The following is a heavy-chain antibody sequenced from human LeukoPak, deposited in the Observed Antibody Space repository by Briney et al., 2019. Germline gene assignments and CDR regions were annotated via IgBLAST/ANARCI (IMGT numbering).Heavy chain of an antibody. D-gene: IGHD2-15*01. V-gene: IGHV3-21*01. CDR2: ISSGSSFL. CDR3: ARGDHCSAGGCFFDY. Sequence: GGSLRLSCAASGFTLSGYSMNWVRQAPGKGLEWVSFISSGSSFLYYADSVKGRFTISRDSAKNSLFLQMNSLRAEDTAVYYCARGDHCSAGGCFFDYWGQGTLVTVSS. J-gene: IGHJ4*02. CDR1: GFTLSGYS.